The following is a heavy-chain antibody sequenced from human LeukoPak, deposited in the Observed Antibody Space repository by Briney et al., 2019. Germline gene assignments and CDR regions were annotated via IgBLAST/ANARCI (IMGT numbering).Heavy chain of an antibody. J-gene: IGHJ4*02. CDR3: ARGRHLADYFDY. CDR1: GGSISSYY. CDR2: IYTSGST. Sequence: TSETLSLTCTVSGGSISSYYWSWIRQPAGKGLKWIGRIYTSGSTNYNPSLKSRVTMSVDTSKNQFSLKLSSVTAADTAVYYCARGRHLADYFDYWGQGTLVTVSS. V-gene: IGHV4-4*07.